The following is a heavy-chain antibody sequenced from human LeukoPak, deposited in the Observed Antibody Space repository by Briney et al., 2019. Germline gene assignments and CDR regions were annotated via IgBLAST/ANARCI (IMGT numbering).Heavy chain of an antibody. D-gene: IGHD2-15*01. V-gene: IGHV3-48*01. CDR3: ARGYCSGGSCYNLDY. J-gene: IGHJ4*02. Sequence: GGSLRLSCAASGFSFSSYTMNWVRQAPGKGLEWTSYISSGSSTIYYADSVKGRFTVSRDNAKNSLYLQMNSLRAEDTAVYYCARGYCSGGSCYNLDYWGQGTLVTVSS. CDR2: ISSGSSTI. CDR1: GFSFSSYT.